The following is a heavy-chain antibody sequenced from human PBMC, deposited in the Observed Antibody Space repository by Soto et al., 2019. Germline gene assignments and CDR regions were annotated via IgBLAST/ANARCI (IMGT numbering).Heavy chain of an antibody. CDR2: IYYSGST. V-gene: IGHV4-59*01. CDR3: ARSLQQWLPETYFDS. CDR1: GGSISSYY. J-gene: IGHJ4*02. D-gene: IGHD6-19*01. Sequence: SETLSLTCTVSGGSISSYYWSWIRQPPGKGLEFIGYIYYSGSTNYNPSLKSRVTISVDTSKNQFSLNLSSVTAADTAVYYCARSLQQWLPETYFDSWGQGTLVTVSS.